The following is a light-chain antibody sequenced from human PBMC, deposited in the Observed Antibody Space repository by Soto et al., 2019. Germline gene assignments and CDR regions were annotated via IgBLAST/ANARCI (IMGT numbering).Light chain of an antibody. V-gene: IGKV4-1*01. J-gene: IGKJ1*01. CDR3: QQYFSTPWT. CDR1: QSILYSSNNKNY. CDR2: WAS. Sequence: DIVMTQSPDSLAVSLGERATINCKSSQSILYSSNNKNYLAWSQQKPGQSPRLLIYWASTRESGVPDRFRGSRSGTDFTHTSSSLQAEDVAVYYCQQYFSTPWTFGQGTKVEIK.